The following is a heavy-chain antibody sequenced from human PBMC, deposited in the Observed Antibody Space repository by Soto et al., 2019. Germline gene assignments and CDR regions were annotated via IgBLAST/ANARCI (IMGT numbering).Heavy chain of an antibody. D-gene: IGHD3-22*01. CDR3: ARDQDYYDLYYHGTDV. Sequence: GGSLRLSCAASGFTFSSYGMHWVRQAPGKGLEWVSSINTFGSNIYYADSVKGRFTISRDNAENPLYLQMNSLRAEDTGLYYCARDQDYYDLYYHGTDVWGQGTAVTVSS. CDR1: GFTFSSYG. V-gene: IGHV3-21*01. J-gene: IGHJ6*02. CDR2: INTFGSNI.